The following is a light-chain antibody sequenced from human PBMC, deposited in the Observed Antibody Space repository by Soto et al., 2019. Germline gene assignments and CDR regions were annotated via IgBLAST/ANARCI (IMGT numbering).Light chain of an antibody. J-gene: IGKJ1*01. Sequence: IVMTQSPDSLAVSLGERATINCKSSQSVLYSSNNKNYLAWYQQKPGQAPRLLIYGASTRATGIPARFSGSGSGTEFTLTISSLQSEDFAVYYCQQYNNWPGTFGQGTKVDI. CDR2: GAS. CDR1: QSVLYSSNNKNY. V-gene: IGKV4-1*01. CDR3: QQYNNWPGT.